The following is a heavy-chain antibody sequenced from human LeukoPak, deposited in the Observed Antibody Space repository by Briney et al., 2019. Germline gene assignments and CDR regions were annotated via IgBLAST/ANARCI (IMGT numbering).Heavy chain of an antibody. CDR3: ARHVVPDRSGSLAFVWFDP. J-gene: IGHJ5*02. Sequence: GESLKIPCKSSGYSFSSYWIGWVRQMPGKGLEWMGIIYPDDSDTRYSPSFQGQVTISADKSISTAYLQWSSLKASDTAMYYCARHVVPDRSGSLAFVWFDPWGQGTLVTVSS. D-gene: IGHD1-26*01. CDR1: GYSFSSYW. V-gene: IGHV5-51*01. CDR2: IYPDDSDT.